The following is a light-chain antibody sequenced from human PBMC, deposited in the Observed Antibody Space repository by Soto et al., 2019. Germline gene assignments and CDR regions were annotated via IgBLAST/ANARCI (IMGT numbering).Light chain of an antibody. CDR1: SSDVGGYNY. CDR2: EVN. V-gene: IGLV2-8*01. Sequence: QSVLTQPPSASGSPGQSVAISCTGTSSDVGGYNYVSWYQQHPGKAPKLMIYEVNKRPSGVPDRFSGSKSGNTASLTVSGLHAEDEADYYCSSSAGSRNVFGTGTKVT. J-gene: IGLJ1*01. CDR3: SSSAGSRNV.